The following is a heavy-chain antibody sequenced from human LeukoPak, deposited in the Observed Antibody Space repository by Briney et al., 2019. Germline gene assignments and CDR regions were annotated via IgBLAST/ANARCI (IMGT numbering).Heavy chain of an antibody. CDR2: ISAYNGNT. CDR3: ARAGTVVTLVDY. D-gene: IGHD4-23*01. J-gene: IGHJ4*02. V-gene: IGHV1-18*01. Sequence: PLASVKVSCKASGYTFTSYGISWVRQAPGQGLEWMGWISAYNGNTNYAQKLQGRVTMTTDTSTSTAYVELRSLRSDDTAVYYCARAGTVVTLVDYWGQGTLVTVSS. CDR1: GYTFTSYG.